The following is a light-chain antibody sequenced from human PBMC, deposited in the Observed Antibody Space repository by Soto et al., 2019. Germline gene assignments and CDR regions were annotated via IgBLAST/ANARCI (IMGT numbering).Light chain of an antibody. CDR3: QQYNDWWT. J-gene: IGKJ1*01. CDR2: GAS. V-gene: IGKV3-15*01. Sequence: EIVMTQSPVTVSMSPGERATLSCWAGQSVSSNLAWYQQRPGLAPRLLIYGASTRATGIPARFTGSGSGTEFTLTISSLQFDDSAVYYCQQYNDWWTFGQGTK. CDR1: QSVSSN.